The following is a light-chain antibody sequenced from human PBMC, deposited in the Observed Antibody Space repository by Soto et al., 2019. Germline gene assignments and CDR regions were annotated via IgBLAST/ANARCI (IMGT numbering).Light chain of an antibody. CDR2: WAS. CDR3: QQYYSTPWT. CDR1: QSVLYSSNNKNY. Sequence: DIVMTQSPDSLAVSLGERATINCKSSQSVLYSSNNKNYLAWYQQKPGQPPKLLIYWASTRESGVPHRFSGSGSGTDFTLTISSLQAEDGAVYYCQQYYSTPWTFGQGTKVEIK. J-gene: IGKJ1*01. V-gene: IGKV4-1*01.